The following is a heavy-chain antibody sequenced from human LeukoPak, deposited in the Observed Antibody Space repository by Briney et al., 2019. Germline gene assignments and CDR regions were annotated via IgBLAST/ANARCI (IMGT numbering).Heavy chain of an antibody. CDR2: ISSSGSTI. Sequence: GGSLRLSCAASGFTFSSYEMNWVRQAPGKGLEWVSYISSSGSTIYYADSVKGRFTISRDNAKNSLYLQMNSLRVEDTAVYYCARAGESFFDYWGQGTLVTVSS. J-gene: IGHJ4*02. CDR3: ARAGESFFDY. D-gene: IGHD3-10*01. CDR1: GFTFSSYE. V-gene: IGHV3-48*03.